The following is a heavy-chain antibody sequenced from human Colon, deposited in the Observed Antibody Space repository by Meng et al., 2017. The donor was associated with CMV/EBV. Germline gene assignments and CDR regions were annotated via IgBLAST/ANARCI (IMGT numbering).Heavy chain of an antibody. D-gene: IGHD3-9*01. V-gene: IGHV3-69-1*01. Sequence: GESLKISCAASGFAFSDYSMNWVRQAPGKGLEWVSSISSCSTRYSADSVKGRFTIYRDNAKNSLYLQMNSLGAEDTAVYYCARSRNALVRYYDIPSLWGQGTAVTVSS. CDR2: ISSCSTR. J-gene: IGHJ6*02. CDR3: ARSRNALVRYYDIPSL. CDR1: GFAFSDYS.